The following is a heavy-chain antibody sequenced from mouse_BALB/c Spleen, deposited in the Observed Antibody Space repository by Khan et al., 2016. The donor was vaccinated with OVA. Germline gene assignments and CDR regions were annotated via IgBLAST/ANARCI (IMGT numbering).Heavy chain of an antibody. CDR2: INPRSSYT. CDR3: ARRTTGYALDY. V-gene: IGHV1-4*01. Sequence: VQLQESGAELARPGASVKMSCKASGYTFTSNTIHWVKQRPGQGLEWIGYINPRSSYTTYNQKFTDKATLTADKSSNTAYRQLIRLTSEDSAVYYCARRTTGYALDYWGQGTSVTVSS. D-gene: IGHD2-14*01. J-gene: IGHJ4*01. CDR1: GYTFTSNT.